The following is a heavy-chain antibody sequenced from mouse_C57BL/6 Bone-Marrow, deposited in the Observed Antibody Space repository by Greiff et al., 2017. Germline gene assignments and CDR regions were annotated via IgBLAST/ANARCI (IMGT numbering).Heavy chain of an antibody. CDR3: AGACFAF. J-gene: IGHJ3*01. Sequence: EVKLVESGGGLVKPGGSLKLSCAASGFTFSSYAMSWVRQTPEKRLEWVATISDGGSYTYYPDNVKGRFTISRDNAKNNLYLQMRHLKSEDTAMYYCAGACFAFWGQGTLVTVS. CDR1: GFTFSSYA. CDR2: ISDGGSYT. V-gene: IGHV5-4*03.